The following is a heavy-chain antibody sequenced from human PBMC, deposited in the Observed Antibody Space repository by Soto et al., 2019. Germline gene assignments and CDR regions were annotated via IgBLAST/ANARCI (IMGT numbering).Heavy chain of an antibody. V-gene: IGHV4-34*01. CDR1: GGSFSGYY. D-gene: IGHD4-17*01. J-gene: IGHJ4*02. Sequence: QVQLQQWGAGLLKPSETLSLTCAVYGGSFSGYYWSWIRQPPGKGLEWIGEINHSGSTNYNPSPKSRVTISVDTSKNQFSLKLSSVTAADTAVYYCARFGGHTVTNDYWGQGTLVTVSS. CDR2: INHSGST. CDR3: ARFGGHTVTNDY.